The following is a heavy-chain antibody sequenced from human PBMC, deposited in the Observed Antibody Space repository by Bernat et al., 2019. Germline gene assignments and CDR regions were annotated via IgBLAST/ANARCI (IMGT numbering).Heavy chain of an antibody. V-gene: IGHV4-39*01. Sequence: QLQLQESGPGLVKPSETLSLTCTVPGGPISSSSHYWGWIRQPPGKGLEWIGRTYYSGSTYYNPSLKSRVTISVDTSKNQFSLKLSSVTAADTAVYYCARQSYDILTGYYFFDYWGQGTLVTVSS. J-gene: IGHJ4*02. CDR1: GGPISSSSHY. CDR3: ARQSYDILTGYYFFDY. D-gene: IGHD3-9*01. CDR2: TYYSGST.